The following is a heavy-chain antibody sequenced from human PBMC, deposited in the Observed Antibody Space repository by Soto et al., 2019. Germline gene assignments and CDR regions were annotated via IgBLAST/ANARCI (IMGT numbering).Heavy chain of an antibody. CDR1: GFTFSSYA. CDR2: IRGSGGST. D-gene: IGHD3-22*01. V-gene: IGHV3-23*01. CDR3: ASCPYDSSGYVGWGYSDY. Sequence: EVQLLESGGGLVQPGGSLRLSCAASGFTFSSYAMSWVRQAPGKGLEWVSAIRGSGGSTYYADSVKGRFTISRDNSKNTLYLQMNSLRAEDTAVYYCASCPYDSSGYVGWGYSDYWGQGTLVTVSS. J-gene: IGHJ4*02.